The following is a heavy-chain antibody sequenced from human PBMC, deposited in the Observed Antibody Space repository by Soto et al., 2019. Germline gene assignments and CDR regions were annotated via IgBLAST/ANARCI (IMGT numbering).Heavy chain of an antibody. J-gene: IGHJ4*02. V-gene: IGHV4-31*03. CDR2: IYYSGST. CDR1: GGSISSGGYY. Sequence: PSETLSLTCTVSGGSISSGGYYWSWIRQHPGKGLEWIGYIYYSGSTYYNPSLKSRVTISVDTSKNQFSLKLSSVTAADTAVYYCARGYSSSWPPHFDYWGEGTLLTV. D-gene: IGHD6-13*01. CDR3: ARGYSSSWPPHFDY.